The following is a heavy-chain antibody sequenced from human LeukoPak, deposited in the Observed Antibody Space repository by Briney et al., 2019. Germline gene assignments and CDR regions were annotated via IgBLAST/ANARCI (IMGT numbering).Heavy chain of an antibody. CDR3: ARGGSYYYDSSGYYPPDFDY. Sequence: ASVKVSCKASGYTFTGYYMHWVRQAPGQGLEWMGWINPNSGGTNYAQKFQGRVIMTRDTSISTAYMELSRLRSDDTAVYYCARGGSYYYDSSGYYPPDFDYWGQGTLVTVSS. CDR2: INPNSGGT. V-gene: IGHV1-2*02. J-gene: IGHJ4*02. D-gene: IGHD3-22*01. CDR1: GYTFTGYY.